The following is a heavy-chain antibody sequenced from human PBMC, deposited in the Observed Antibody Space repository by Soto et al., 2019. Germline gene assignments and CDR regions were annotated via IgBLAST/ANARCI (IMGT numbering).Heavy chain of an antibody. CDR1: GGSISSGGYY. J-gene: IGHJ4*02. V-gene: IGHV4-31*03. CDR2: IYYSGST. CDR3: ARAVVRGVIMFTRSPFLFDY. D-gene: IGHD3-10*01. Sequence: QVQLQESGPGLVKPSQTLSLTCTVSGGSISSGGYYWSWIRQHPGKGLEWIGYIYYSGSTYYNPSLKSRVTISVDTSKNQFSLKLSSVTAADTAVYYCARAVVRGVIMFTRSPFLFDYWGQGTLVTVSS.